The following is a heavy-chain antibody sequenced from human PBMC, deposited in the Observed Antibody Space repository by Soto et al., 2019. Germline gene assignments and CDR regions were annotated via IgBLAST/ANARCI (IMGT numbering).Heavy chain of an antibody. D-gene: IGHD2-15*01. V-gene: IGHV3-23*01. CDR1: GFTFINYG. CDR2: ISGSDGIT. CDR3: AKHGDGSRYSYSGY. Sequence: PGGSLRLSCAASGFTFINYGMSWVRQAPGKGLEWVSVISGSDGITNYADSVKGRFTISRDSSKNTLYLQMNSLRAEDTAVYFCAKHGDGSRYSYSGYWGQGTLVTTSS. J-gene: IGHJ4*02.